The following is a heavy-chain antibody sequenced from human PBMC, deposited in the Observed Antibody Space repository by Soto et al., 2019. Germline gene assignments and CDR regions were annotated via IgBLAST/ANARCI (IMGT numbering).Heavy chain of an antibody. CDR2: ISGNGGST. D-gene: IGHD6-6*01. Sequence: GGSLRLSCAAPGFTFSSYALSWGRQAPGGGVGWVSIISGNGGSTYYAASVKGRFTISRDNTKNTLYLQMDSLTAEDTAVYYCAKGSEFSNSYTLDFDFWGQGALVTSPQ. CDR3: AKGSEFSNSYTLDFDF. J-gene: IGHJ4*02. CDR1: GFTFSSYA. V-gene: IGHV3-23*01.